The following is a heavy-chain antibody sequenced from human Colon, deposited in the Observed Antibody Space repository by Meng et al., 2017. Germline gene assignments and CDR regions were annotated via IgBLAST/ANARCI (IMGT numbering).Heavy chain of an antibody. CDR1: GFTFSGYG. V-gene: IGHV3-33*01. D-gene: IGHD1-26*01. J-gene: IGHJ4*02. CDR2: IWYDGSKR. CDR3: ARDIGNVGFHLDY. Sequence: VQLVWAGGGVSQTGGSLRLSCATSGFTFSGYGFHWVGQAPGKGLEWVAVIWYDGSKRLYANSVKGRFTISRDNSKNTLYLQMDSLRVEDTAVYYCARDIGNVGFHLDYWGQGTLVTVSS.